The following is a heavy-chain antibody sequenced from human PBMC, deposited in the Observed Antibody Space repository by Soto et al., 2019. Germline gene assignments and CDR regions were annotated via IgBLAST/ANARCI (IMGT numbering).Heavy chain of an antibody. CDR3: AREWNPLNWFDP. Sequence: GGSLRLSCAASGFTFSSYSMNWVRQAPGKGLEWVSYIISSISTIYYADSVKGRFTISRDNAKNSLYLQMNSLRDEDTAVYYCAREWNPLNWFDPWGQGTLVTVSS. CDR2: IISSISTI. J-gene: IGHJ5*02. V-gene: IGHV3-48*02. CDR1: GFTFSSYS. D-gene: IGHD1-1*01.